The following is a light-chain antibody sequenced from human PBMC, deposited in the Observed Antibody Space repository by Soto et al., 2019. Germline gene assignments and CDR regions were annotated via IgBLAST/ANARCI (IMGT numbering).Light chain of an antibody. CDR2: SNH. CDR3: AAWDDSLSGQWV. CDR1: KSNVGNNY. Sequence: QAVVTQPPSASGTPGQSVTISCSGSKSNVGNNYVFWYQQVPGRAPKLLIYSNHQRPSGVPGRFSGSKSGTSGSLTVNGLRSEDEADYYCAAWDDSLSGQWVFGGGTKLTVL. J-gene: IGLJ3*02. V-gene: IGLV1-47*02.